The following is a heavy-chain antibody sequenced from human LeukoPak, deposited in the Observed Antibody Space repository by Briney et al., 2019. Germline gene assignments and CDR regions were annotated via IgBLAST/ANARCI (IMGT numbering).Heavy chain of an antibody. D-gene: IGHD1-26*01. V-gene: IGHV4-39*07. CDR2: IYYSGST. CDR3: SRESGAFCPFGY. Sequence: SETLSLTCTVSGGSISSSSYYWGWIRPPPGKGLEWIGSIYYSGSTYYNPSLNGRVTMSLDESSNQLSLKLTSVTAADTAIYYCSRESGAFCPFGYWGQGTLVIVPS. J-gene: IGHJ4*02. CDR1: GGSISSSSYY.